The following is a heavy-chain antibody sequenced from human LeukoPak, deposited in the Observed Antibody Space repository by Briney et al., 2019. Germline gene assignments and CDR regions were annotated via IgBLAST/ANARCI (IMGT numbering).Heavy chain of an antibody. D-gene: IGHD1-1*01. CDR1: GDIITGNSIV. CDR2: TYYRTRWYN. V-gene: IGHV6-1*01. J-gene: IGHJ4*02. Sequence: SQTLSLTCAISGDIITGNSIVWNWIRQSPSIGLGWLGRTYYRTRWYNDYAMSVESRITIDPDTSKNQFSLHLKSVTPDDTAIYFCARDIRNGAAFDHWGQGTLVTVSS. CDR3: ARDIRNGAAFDH.